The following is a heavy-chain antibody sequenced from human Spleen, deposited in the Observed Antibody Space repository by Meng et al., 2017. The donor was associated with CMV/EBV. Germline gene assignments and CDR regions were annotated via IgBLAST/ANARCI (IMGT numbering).Heavy chain of an antibody. CDR1: CTSYY. V-gene: IGHV1-46*01. CDR3: GRGICSSSRSCYAGDWFDP. Sequence: CTSYYVDWVRQAPGQGREWMGGIKARGGRKSDAKKYKGRVTMTREKSTRKVYMELSSLRMEDTVVYYWGRGICSSSRSCYAGDWFDPWGQGTLVTVSS. CDR2: IKARGGRK. J-gene: IGHJ5*02. D-gene: IGHD2-2*01.